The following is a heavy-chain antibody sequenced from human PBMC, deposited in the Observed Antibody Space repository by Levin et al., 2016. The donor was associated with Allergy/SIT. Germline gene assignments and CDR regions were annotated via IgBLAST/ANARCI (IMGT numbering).Heavy chain of an antibody. Sequence: ASVKVSCKTSGYTFSDYGFTWVRQAPGHGLEWLGWISAHNRNTRYSQKLRGRLTLTTDTSTNTVYMDLRSLGFDDTAVYYCARDSTTHSSRTYYPFYWGQGTLLTVSS. D-gene: IGHD3-3*02. CDR2: ISAHNRNT. V-gene: IGHV1-18*01. CDR3: ARDSTTHSSRTYYPFY. CDR1: GYTFSDYG. J-gene: IGHJ4*02.